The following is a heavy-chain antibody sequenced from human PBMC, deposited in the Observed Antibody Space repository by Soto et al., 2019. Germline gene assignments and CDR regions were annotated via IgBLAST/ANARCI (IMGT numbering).Heavy chain of an antibody. V-gene: IGHV4-30-2*01. Sequence: PSETLSLTCAFSGGSIISGGFSWSWIRQPPGKGLEWIGYIYQSGSTYYNPSLKSRVAISVDRSKTQFSLKLSSVTAADTAVYYCARDHRGMDVWGQGTTVTVSS. J-gene: IGHJ6*02. CDR1: GGSIISGGFS. CDR2: IYQSGST. D-gene: IGHD3-10*01. CDR3: ARDHRGMDV.